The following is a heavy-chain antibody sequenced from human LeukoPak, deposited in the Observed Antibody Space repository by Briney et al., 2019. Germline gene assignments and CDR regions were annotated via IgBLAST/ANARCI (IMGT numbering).Heavy chain of an antibody. Sequence: GSSVKVSCKASGGTFSSYAISWVRQAPGQGLEWMGRIIPILGIANYAQKFQGRVTITADKSTSTAYMELSSLRSEDTAVYYCARSMITRNWFDPWGQGTLVTVPS. V-gene: IGHV1-69*04. CDR2: IIPILGIA. J-gene: IGHJ5*02. CDR3: ARSMITRNWFDP. CDR1: GGTFSSYA. D-gene: IGHD3-16*01.